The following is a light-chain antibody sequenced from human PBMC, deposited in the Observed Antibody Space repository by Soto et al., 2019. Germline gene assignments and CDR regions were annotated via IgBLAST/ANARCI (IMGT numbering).Light chain of an antibody. Sequence: QSALTQPASVSGSPGQSITISCTGTSSDVGGYNYVSWYQQHPGKAPQLMIYDVSNRPSGVSNRFSGSKSGNTASLTISGLQAEDEADYYCSSYTSSSPCVFGTGTKVTVL. V-gene: IGLV2-14*01. J-gene: IGLJ1*01. CDR2: DVS. CDR1: SSDVGGYNY. CDR3: SSYTSSSPCV.